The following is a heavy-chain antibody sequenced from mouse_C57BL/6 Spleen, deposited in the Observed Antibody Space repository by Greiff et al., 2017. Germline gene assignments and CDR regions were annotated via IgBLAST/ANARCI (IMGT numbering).Heavy chain of an antibody. D-gene: IGHD1-1*02. Sequence: QVQLKESGAELARPGASVKMSCKASGYTFTSYTMHWVKQRPGQGLEWIGYINPSSGYTKYNQKFKDKATLTADKSSSTAYMQLSSLTSEDSAVYYCARKDGDYGYYAMDYWGQGTSVTVSS. CDR1: GYTFTSYT. CDR2: INPSSGYT. J-gene: IGHJ4*01. CDR3: ARKDGDYGYYAMDY. V-gene: IGHV1-4*01.